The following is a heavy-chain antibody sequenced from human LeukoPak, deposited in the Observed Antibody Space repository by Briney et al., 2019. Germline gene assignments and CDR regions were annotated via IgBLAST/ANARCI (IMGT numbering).Heavy chain of an antibody. CDR1: GLTFSNYA. J-gene: IGHJ4*02. CDR2: ISGSGGYT. D-gene: IGHD6-13*01. CDR3: TRPGYSSSWYTF. V-gene: IGHV3-23*01. Sequence: GGSLRLSCAASGLTFSNYAMSWVRQAPGKGLEWVSGISGSGGYTYYADSVKGRFTISRDNAKNLLYLQMNSLKTEDTAVYYCTRPGYSSSWYTFWGQGTLVTVSS.